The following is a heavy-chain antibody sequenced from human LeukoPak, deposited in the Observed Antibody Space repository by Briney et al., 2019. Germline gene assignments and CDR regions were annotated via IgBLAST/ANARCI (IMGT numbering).Heavy chain of an antibody. CDR2: ISNDGSDK. J-gene: IGHJ4*02. D-gene: IGHD6-13*01. CDR3: ARYAWSLGPAPGTPLFDY. CDR1: GFIFANYA. Sequence: GRSLRLSCAASGFIFANYAMHWVRQAPGKGLEWVALISNDGSDKFYAHSVKGRFTISRDNSDNTLYMQMNSLRAEDTAVYYCARYAWSLGPAPGTPLFDYWGQGTLVTVSS. V-gene: IGHV3-30-3*01.